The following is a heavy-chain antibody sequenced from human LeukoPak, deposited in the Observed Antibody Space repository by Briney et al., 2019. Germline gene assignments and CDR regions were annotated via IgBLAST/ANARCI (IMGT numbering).Heavy chain of an antibody. J-gene: IGHJ4*02. D-gene: IGHD3-10*01. CDR1: GGSISFYY. CDR3: ARGLEGDDFDY. Sequence: SETLSLTCTVSGGSISFYYCSWIRQPPGKGLEWVGYIYYSGSTSYNPSLKSRVTISVDTSKNQFSLKLTSVTAADTAVYYCARGLEGDDFDYWGQGTLVTVSS. V-gene: IGHV4-59*12. CDR2: IYYSGST.